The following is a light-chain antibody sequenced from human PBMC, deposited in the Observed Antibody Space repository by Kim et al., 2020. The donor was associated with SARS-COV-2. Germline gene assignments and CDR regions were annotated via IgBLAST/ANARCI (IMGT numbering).Light chain of an antibody. V-gene: IGKV3-20*01. CDR2: GAS. CDR1: QTVRSNY. J-gene: IGKJ1*01. CDR3: QQYGTSPRT. Sequence: PGERATLSCRASQTVRSNYLAWYQQKPGQAPRLLIYGASARATGISDRFSGSGSGTDFTLTISRLESEDFAVYYCQQYGTSPRTFGQGTKV.